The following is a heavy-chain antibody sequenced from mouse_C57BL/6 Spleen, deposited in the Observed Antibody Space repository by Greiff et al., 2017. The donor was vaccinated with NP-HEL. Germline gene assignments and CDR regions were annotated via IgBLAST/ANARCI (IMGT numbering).Heavy chain of an antibody. V-gene: IGHV5-9*01. J-gene: IGHJ1*03. CDR1: GFTFSSYT. D-gene: IGHD2-3*01. CDR3: ARRDGYYGYFDV. CDR2: ISGGGGNT. Sequence: EVNLVESGGGLVKPGGSLKLSCAASGFTFSSYTMSWVRQTPEKSLEWVATISGGGGNTYYPDSVKGRFTISRDNAKNTLYLQMSSLRSEDTALYYCARRDGYYGYFDVWGTGTTVTVSS.